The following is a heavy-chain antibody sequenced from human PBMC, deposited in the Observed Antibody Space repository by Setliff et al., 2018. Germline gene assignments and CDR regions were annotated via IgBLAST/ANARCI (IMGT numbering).Heavy chain of an antibody. CDR3: ARDEGSSYFYGMDV. D-gene: IGHD6-13*01. Sequence: SETLSLTCAVYGGSFRGYYWSWIRQPPGKGLEWIGEINHSGSTNYNPSLKSRVTTSVDKSKNQFSLKLSSVTAADTAVYYCARDEGSSYFYGMDVWGQGTTVTVSS. CDR1: GGSFRGYY. CDR2: INHSGST. V-gene: IGHV4-34*01. J-gene: IGHJ6*02.